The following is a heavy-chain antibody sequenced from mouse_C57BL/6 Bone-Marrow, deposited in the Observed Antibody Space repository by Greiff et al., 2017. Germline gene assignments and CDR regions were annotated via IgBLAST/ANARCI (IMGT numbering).Heavy chain of an antibody. Sequence: EVMLVESGGGLVKPGGSLKLSCAASGFTFSSYAMSWVRQTPEKRLEWVATISDGGSYTYYPDNVKGRFTISRDNAKNNLYLQMSHLKSEDTAMYYCVREKVPYGYDGYYAMDYWGQGASDTVSS. J-gene: IGHJ4*01. CDR2: ISDGGSYT. CDR1: GFTFSSYA. V-gene: IGHV5-4*01. CDR3: VREKVPYGYDGYYAMDY. D-gene: IGHD2-14*01.